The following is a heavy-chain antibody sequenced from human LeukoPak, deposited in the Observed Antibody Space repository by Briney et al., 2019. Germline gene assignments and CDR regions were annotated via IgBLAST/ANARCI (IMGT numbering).Heavy chain of an antibody. CDR2: INPNSGGT. Sequence: GASVKVSCKASGYTFTGYYMHWVRQAPGQGLEWMGWINPNSGGTNYAQKFQGRVTMTRDTSISTAYMELSRLRSDDTAVYYCARDYDFWSGYPDYWGQGTLVTVSS. CDR3: ARDYDFWSGYPDY. V-gene: IGHV1-2*02. CDR1: GYTFTGYY. J-gene: IGHJ4*02. D-gene: IGHD3-3*01.